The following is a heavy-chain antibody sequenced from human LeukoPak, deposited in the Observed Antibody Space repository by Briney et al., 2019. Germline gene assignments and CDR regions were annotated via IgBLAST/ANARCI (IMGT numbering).Heavy chain of an antibody. Sequence: PGGSLRLSCAASGFTFSSYAMSWVRQAPGKGLEWASAISGSGGSTYYADSVKGRFSISRDNSKNTLYLQMNSLRAEDTAVYYCARDPGYAIYYFDYWGQGLLVTVSS. J-gene: IGHJ4*02. CDR3: ARDPGYAIYYFDY. V-gene: IGHV3-23*01. CDR2: ISGSGGST. CDR1: GFTFSSYA. D-gene: IGHD3-9*01.